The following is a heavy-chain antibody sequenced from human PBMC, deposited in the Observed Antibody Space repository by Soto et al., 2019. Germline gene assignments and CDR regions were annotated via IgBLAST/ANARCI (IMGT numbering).Heavy chain of an antibody. CDR2: INPNSGGT. CDR3: ARSVGDDFWSGTSYYYYYYMDV. D-gene: IGHD3-3*01. CDR1: GYTFTGYY. V-gene: IGHV1-2*04. Sequence: ASVKVSCKASGYTFTGYYMHWVRQAPGQGLERMGWINPNSGGTNYAQKFQGWVTMTRDTSISTAYMELSRLRSDDTAVYYCARSVGDDFWSGTSYYYYYYMDVWGKGTTVTVSS. J-gene: IGHJ6*03.